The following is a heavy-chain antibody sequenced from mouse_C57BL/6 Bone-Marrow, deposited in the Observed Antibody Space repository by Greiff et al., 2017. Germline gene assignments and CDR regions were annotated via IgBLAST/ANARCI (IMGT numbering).Heavy chain of an antibody. Sequence: EVQLQESGPELVKPGASVKISCKASGYSFTGYYMNWVKQSPEKSLEWIGEINPSTGGTTYNQKFKAKATLTVDKSSSPAYMQLKSLTSEDSAVYYCAREGVDWYFDVWGTGTTVTVSS. CDR2: INPSTGGT. V-gene: IGHV1-42*01. J-gene: IGHJ1*03. CDR1: GYSFTGYY. D-gene: IGHD1-1*01. CDR3: AREGVDWYFDV.